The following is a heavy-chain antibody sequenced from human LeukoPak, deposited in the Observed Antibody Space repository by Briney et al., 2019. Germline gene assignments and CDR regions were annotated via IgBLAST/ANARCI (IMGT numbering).Heavy chain of an antibody. D-gene: IGHD1-26*01. CDR2: ISGSGGST. CDR1: GFIFRSYG. CDR3: AKMVGVYFGAFDI. J-gene: IGHJ3*02. V-gene: IGHV3-23*01. Sequence: QPGGSLRLSCAASGFIFRSYGMSWVRQAPGKGLEWVSAISGSGGSTYYADSVKGRFTISRDNSKSTLYPQMNSLRAEDTAVYYCAKMVGVYFGAFDIWGQGTVVTVSS.